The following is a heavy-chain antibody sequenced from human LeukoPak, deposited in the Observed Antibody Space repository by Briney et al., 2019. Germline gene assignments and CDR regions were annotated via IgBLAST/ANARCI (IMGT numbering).Heavy chain of an antibody. CDR1: GGSISSSIYY. J-gene: IGHJ5*02. D-gene: IGHD1-26*01. CDR2: VFYNGAT. Sequence: SETLSLTCIVSGGSISSSIYYWAWVRQLPGKGLEWIGTVFYNGATQYSPSLRSRVTISIDTSTNQFSLKLTSVTAADTALYYCARDCAALWGNWFDPWGQGTLVTVSS. V-gene: IGHV4-39*07. CDR3: ARDCAALWGNWFDP.